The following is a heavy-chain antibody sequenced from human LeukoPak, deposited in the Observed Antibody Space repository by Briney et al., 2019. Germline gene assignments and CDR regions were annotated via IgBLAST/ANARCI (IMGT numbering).Heavy chain of an antibody. CDR1: GGSFSGYY. V-gene: IGHV4-34*01. J-gene: IGHJ3*02. Sequence: SETLSLTCAVYGGSFSGYYWSWIRQPPGKGLEWIGEINHSGSTNYNPSLKSRVTISVDTSKNQFSLKLSSVTAADTAVYYCARVPYYYDSSGYPHDAFDIWGQGTMVTVSS. CDR3: ARVPYYYDSSGYPHDAFDI. D-gene: IGHD3-22*01. CDR2: INHSGST.